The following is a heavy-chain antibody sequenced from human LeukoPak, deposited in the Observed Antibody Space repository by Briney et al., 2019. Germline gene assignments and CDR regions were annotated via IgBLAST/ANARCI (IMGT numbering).Heavy chain of an antibody. CDR3: ATSPYSSSWGDYYYGMDV. CDR2: ISYDGSNK. Sequence: PGGSLRLSCAASGFTFSSYGMHWVRQAPGKGLEWVAVISYDGSNKYYADSVKGRFTISRDNSKNSLYLQMNSLRAEDTAVYYCATSPYSSSWGDYYYGMDVWGQGTTVTVSS. CDR1: GFTFSSYG. V-gene: IGHV3-30*03. D-gene: IGHD6-13*01. J-gene: IGHJ6*02.